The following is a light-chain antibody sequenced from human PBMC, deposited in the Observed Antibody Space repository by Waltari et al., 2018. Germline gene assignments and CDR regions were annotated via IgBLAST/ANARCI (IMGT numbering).Light chain of an antibody. V-gene: IGKV2-28*01. CDR2: LGS. CDR3: MQSLQALWT. Sequence: DIVVTQSPLSLPVTPGEPASISRRPSQSLLHRNGNHYLDWYLQKPGQSPQLLIYLGSNRASGVPDRFSGSGSGTDFTLRSSRVEAEDVGVYYCMQSLQALWTFGPGTKLEI. J-gene: IGKJ1*01. CDR1: QSLLHRNGNHY.